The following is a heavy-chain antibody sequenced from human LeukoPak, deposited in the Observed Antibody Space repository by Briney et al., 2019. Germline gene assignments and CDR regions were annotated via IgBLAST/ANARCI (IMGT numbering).Heavy chain of an antibody. D-gene: IGHD6-6*01. CDR3: ARGGGSSADFFDY. J-gene: IGHJ4*02. CDR2: ISSSSSYI. CDR1: GFTFSSYS. V-gene: IGHV3-21*01. Sequence: SGGSLRLSCAASGFTFSSYSMNWVRQAPGKGLEWVSSISSSSSYIYYADSVKGRFTISRDNAKNSLYLQMNSLRAEDTAVYYCARGGGSSADFFDYWGQGTLVTVSS.